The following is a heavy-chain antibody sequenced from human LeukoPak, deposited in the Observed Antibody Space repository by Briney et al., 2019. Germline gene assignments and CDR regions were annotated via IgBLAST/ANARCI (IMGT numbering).Heavy chain of an antibody. CDR3: ARGTSHSPEVDY. Sequence: GGSLRLSCAASGFTLSSYEMHWVRQAPGKGLEWVANIKEDGSEKYYVDSVKGRFTISRDNAKNSLYLQMNSLGAADTAVYYCARGTSHSPEVDYWGQGTLVTVSS. D-gene: IGHD1-14*01. J-gene: IGHJ4*02. CDR2: IKEDGSEK. V-gene: IGHV3-7*04. CDR1: GFTLSSYE.